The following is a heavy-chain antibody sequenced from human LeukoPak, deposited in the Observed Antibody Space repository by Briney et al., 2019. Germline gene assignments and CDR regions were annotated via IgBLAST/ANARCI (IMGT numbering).Heavy chain of an antibody. CDR1: GGSIRGYY. CDR3: ARDESITWDPPFDT. V-gene: IGHV4-4*07. D-gene: IGHD1-26*01. CDR2: MPISGSS. J-gene: IGHJ4*02. Sequence: PSETLSLTCSVSGGSIRGYYWSWIRQPAGKGLEWIGRMPISGSSHYIPSLRSRITMSVDTSANQFSLKLSSVTAADTAVYYCARDESITWDPPFDTWGPGILVIVSS.